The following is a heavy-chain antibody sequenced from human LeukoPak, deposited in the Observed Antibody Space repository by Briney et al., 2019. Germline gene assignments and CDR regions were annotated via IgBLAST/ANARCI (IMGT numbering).Heavy chain of an antibody. J-gene: IGHJ4*02. CDR2: IYYSGST. Sequence: SETLSLTCTVSGGSVSSGSYYWSWIRQPPGKGLEWIGYIYYSGSTYYNPSLKSRVTISVDTSKNQFSLKLSSVTAADTAVYYCARESWRPSYFDYWGQGTLVTVSS. CDR3: ARESWRPSYFDY. D-gene: IGHD3-3*01. V-gene: IGHV4-30-4*01. CDR1: GGSVSSGSYY.